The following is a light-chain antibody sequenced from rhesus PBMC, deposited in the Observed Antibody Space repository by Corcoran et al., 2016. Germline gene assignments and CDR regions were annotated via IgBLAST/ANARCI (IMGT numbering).Light chain of an antibody. CDR1: QAISSW. V-gene: IGKV1-19*01. CDR2: DAS. CDR3: QQYDTLPYN. J-gene: IGKJ2*01. Sequence: DIQMTQSPSSLSASVGDTVTIVCHASQAISSWLAWYQLKPGKAPKTLIYDASSLQSGVPSRLSGSGYGTDYTLTISSLQPEDFATYYCQQYDTLPYNFGQGTKVEIK.